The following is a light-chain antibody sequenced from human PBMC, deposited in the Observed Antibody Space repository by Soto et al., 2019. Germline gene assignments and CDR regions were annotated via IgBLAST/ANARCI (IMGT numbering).Light chain of an antibody. CDR3: QQSGSSPIP. CDR1: QSVRNNY. J-gene: IGKJ5*01. Sequence: EIVLPQSPGTLSLSPGERATLSCRASQSVRNNYLAWYQQKPGQAPRLLIYGASNRATGIPDRFNCSGSGTDFTLTISRLEPGDFAVYYRQQSGSSPIPFGPRTRLEIK. CDR2: GAS. V-gene: IGKV3-20*01.